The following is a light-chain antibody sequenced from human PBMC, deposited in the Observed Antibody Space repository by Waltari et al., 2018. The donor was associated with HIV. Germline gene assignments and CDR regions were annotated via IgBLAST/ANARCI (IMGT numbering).Light chain of an antibody. CDR1: YIGAKS. CDR3: QVWDSGIVV. CDR2: ADS. V-gene: IGLV3-9*01. J-gene: IGLJ3*02. Sequence: YEVTQRPSLSVALGQTAKITCGGNYIGAKSVHWYQQKAGQAPLLVIYADSGRPSGVADRYSGSSSGDMATLTITRVQSGDEAHYYCQVWDSGIVVFGGGTKLTVL.